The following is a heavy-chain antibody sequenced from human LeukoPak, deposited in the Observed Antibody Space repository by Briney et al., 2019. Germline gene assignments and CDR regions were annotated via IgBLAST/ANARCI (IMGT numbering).Heavy chain of an antibody. V-gene: IGHV3-21*01. CDR1: GFTFSSYS. CDR3: ARDPSGYSGYDYPYYFDY. D-gene: IGHD5-12*01. J-gene: IGHJ4*02. CDR2: ISSSSYI. Sequence: GGSLRLSCAASGFTFSSYSMNWVRQAPGKGLEWVSSISSSSYIYYADSVKGRFTISRDNAKNSLYLQMNSLRAEDTAVYYCARDPSGYSGYDYPYYFDYWGQGTLVTVSS.